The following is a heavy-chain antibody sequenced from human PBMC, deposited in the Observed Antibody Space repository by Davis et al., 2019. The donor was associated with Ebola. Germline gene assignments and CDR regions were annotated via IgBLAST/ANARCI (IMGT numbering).Heavy chain of an antibody. CDR2: INHSGST. CDR3: ARANLDTMIVPAA. CDR1: GGSFSGYY. Sequence: SETLSLTCAVYGGSFSGYYWSWIRQPPGKGLEWIGEINHSGSTNYNPSLKSRVTISVDTSKNQFSLKLSSVTAADTAVYYCARANLDTMIVPAAWGQGTMVTVSS. J-gene: IGHJ3*01. D-gene: IGHD3-22*01. V-gene: IGHV4-34*01.